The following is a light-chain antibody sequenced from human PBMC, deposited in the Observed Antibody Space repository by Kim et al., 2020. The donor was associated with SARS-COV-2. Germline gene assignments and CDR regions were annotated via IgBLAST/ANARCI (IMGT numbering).Light chain of an antibody. J-gene: IGLJ3*02. CDR1: GGGVGDYMF. V-gene: IGLV2-11*03. CDR3: SSYAGRSWV. Sequence: PGQPFIISCAGAGGGVGDYMFSSWYQQHPGKAPKLIIYNVNERPSGVPDRFSGSKSGNTASLIISGLRAEDEANYYCSSYAGRSWVFGGGTEVTVL. CDR2: NVN.